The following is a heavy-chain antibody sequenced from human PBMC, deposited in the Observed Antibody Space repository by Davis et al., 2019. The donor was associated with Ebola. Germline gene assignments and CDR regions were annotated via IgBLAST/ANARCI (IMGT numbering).Heavy chain of an antibody. CDR1: GYTFSAYW. CDR2: IYPTDSDT. J-gene: IGHJ3*02. D-gene: IGHD1-1*01. Sequence: GESLKISCKGSGYTFSAYWIGWVRQMPGKGLEWMGIIYPTDSDTRYSPSFQGQVTISADKSVGAAYMQWNSLKASDTAIYYCARQRELTAFDIWGQGTVVTVSS. CDR3: ARQRELTAFDI. V-gene: IGHV5-51*01.